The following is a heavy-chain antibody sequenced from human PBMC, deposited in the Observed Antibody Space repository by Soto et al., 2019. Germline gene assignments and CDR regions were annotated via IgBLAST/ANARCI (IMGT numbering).Heavy chain of an antibody. CDR1: GGSISSSSYY. CDR3: ARVSYGDLDY. CDR2: IYYSGST. Sequence: SETLSLTCTVSGGSISSSSYYWGWIRQPPGKGLEWIGSIYYSGSTYYNPSLKSRVTISVDKSKNQFSLKLSSVTAADTDVYYCARVSYGDLDYWGQGTLVTVSS. D-gene: IGHD4-17*01. V-gene: IGHV4-39*07. J-gene: IGHJ4*02.